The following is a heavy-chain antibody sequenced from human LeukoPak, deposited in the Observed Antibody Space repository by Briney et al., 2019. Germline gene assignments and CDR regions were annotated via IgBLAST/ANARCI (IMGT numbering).Heavy chain of an antibody. D-gene: IGHD5-18*01. Sequence: GGSLRLSCAGSGFIVSSNYMSWVRQAAGKGLEWVSVIYGSSRTYYADSVKGRFTISRDNSKNTVYLQMDSLRAEDTAVYYCARDRADGYNYGDYFDNWGQGTLVTVSS. CDR2: IYGSSRT. CDR1: GFIVSSNY. J-gene: IGHJ4*02. V-gene: IGHV3-66*01. CDR3: ARDRADGYNYGDYFDN.